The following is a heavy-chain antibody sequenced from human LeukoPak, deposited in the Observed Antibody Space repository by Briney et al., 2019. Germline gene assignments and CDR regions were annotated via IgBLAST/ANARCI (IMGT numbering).Heavy chain of an antibody. CDR1: GYTFTGYY. CDR2: INPNSGGT. V-gene: IGHV1-2*02. Sequence: ASVKVSCKASGYTFTGYYMHWVRQATGQGLEWMGWINPNSGGTNYAQKFQGRVTMTRDTSISTAYMELSRLRSDDTAVYYCARDFSCSGGSCYDVWGQGTTVTVSS. D-gene: IGHD2-15*01. J-gene: IGHJ6*02. CDR3: ARDFSCSGGSCYDV.